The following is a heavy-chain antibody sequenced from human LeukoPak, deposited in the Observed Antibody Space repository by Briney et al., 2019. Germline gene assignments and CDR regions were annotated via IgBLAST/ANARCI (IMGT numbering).Heavy chain of an antibody. CDR2: IWYDGSNK. J-gene: IGHJ4*02. CDR3: AKDRDTAMEIDY. Sequence: GGSLRLSCAASGFIFSTYGMHWVRQAPGKGLEWEAVIWYDGSNKYYADSVKGRFTISRDNSKNTLYLQMNSLRAEDTAVYYCAKDRDTAMEIDYWGQGTLVTVSS. V-gene: IGHV3-33*06. CDR1: GFIFSTYG. D-gene: IGHD5-18*01.